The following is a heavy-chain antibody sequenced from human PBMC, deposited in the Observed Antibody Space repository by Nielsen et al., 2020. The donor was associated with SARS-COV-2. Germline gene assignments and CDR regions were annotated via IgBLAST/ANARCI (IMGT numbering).Heavy chain of an antibody. Sequence: PGKGLEWIGSIYYSGSTYYNPSLKSRVTISVDTSKNQFSLKLRSVTAADTAVYYCARRRVRGNGYFDYWGQGTLVTVSS. J-gene: IGHJ4*02. CDR2: IYYSGST. V-gene: IGHV4-39*07. D-gene: IGHD3-10*01. CDR3: ARRRVRGNGYFDY.